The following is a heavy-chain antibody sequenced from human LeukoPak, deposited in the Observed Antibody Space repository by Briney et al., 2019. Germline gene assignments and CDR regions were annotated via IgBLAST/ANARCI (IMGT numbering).Heavy chain of an antibody. CDR3: ARDGRHRYYYDSSGFYGSWFDP. CDR2: ISAYNGNT. Sequence: ASVKVSCKASGYTFTSYGISWVRQAPGQGLEWMGWISAYNGNTNYAQKLQGRVTMTTDTSTTTAYMELRSLRSDDTAVYYCARDGRHRYYYDSSGFYGSWFDPWGQGTLVTVSA. CDR1: GYTFTSYG. V-gene: IGHV1-18*01. J-gene: IGHJ5*02. D-gene: IGHD3-22*01.